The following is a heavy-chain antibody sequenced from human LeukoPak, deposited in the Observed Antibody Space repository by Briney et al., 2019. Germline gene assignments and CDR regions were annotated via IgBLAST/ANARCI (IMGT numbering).Heavy chain of an antibody. CDR1: GYTFTSYY. CDR2: INPSGGST. V-gene: IGHV1-46*01. J-gene: IGHJ4*02. D-gene: IGHD6-6*01. CDR3: ASLGVPPRDY. Sequence: ASVKVSCKASGYTFTSYYMHWVRQAPGQGLEWMGIINPSGGSTSYAQKFQGRVTMTRDTSISTAYMELSRLRSDDTAVYYCASLGVPPRDYWGQGTLVTVSS.